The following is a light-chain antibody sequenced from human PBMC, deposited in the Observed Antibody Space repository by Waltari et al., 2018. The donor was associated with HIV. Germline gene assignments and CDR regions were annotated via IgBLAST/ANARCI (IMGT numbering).Light chain of an antibody. Sequence: QSVLTPPPSVSGTPGPRVAISCSPDHSNMGINTVTRYQQVPGMAPKLVIYGNNQRPFGVPDRFSGSKSGTSASLAISGLQSEDEADYYCAAWDDSLNNWVFGGGTKLTVL. V-gene: IGLV1-44*01. CDR2: GNN. J-gene: IGLJ3*02. CDR3: AAWDDSLNNWV. CDR1: HSNMGINT.